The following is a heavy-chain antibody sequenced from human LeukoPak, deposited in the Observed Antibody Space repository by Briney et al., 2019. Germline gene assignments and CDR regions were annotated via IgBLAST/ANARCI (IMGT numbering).Heavy chain of an antibody. CDR3: ARSLWFGELRWFDP. J-gene: IGHJ5*02. Sequence: PSETLSLTCTVSGGSISSSSYYWGWIRQPPGKGLEWIGSIYYSGSTYYNPSLKSRVTISVDTSKNQFSLKLSSVTAADTAVYYCARSLWFGELRWFDPWGQGTLVTVSS. D-gene: IGHD3-10*01. V-gene: IGHV4-39*01. CDR2: IYYSGST. CDR1: GGSISSSSYY.